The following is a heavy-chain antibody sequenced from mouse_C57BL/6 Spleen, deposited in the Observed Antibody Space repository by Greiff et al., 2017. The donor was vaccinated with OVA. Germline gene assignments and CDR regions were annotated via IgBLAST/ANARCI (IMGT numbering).Heavy chain of an antibody. Sequence: EVHLVESGPGLVKPSQSLSLTCSVTGYSITSGYYWNWIRQFPGNKLEWMGYISYDGSNNYNPSLKNRISITRDTSKNQFFLKLNSVTTEDTATYYCARDEGYYYAMDYWGQGTSVTVSS. CDR3: ARDEGYYYAMDY. CDR1: GYSITSGYY. V-gene: IGHV3-6*01. CDR2: ISYDGSN. J-gene: IGHJ4*01.